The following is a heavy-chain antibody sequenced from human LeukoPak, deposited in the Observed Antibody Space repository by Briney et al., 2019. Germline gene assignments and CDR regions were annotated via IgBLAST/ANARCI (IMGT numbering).Heavy chain of an antibody. CDR3: ARGEESIAVAGDS. D-gene: IGHD6-19*01. J-gene: IGHJ4*02. Sequence: GGSLRLSCAASGFTFSTYSMNWVRQAPGKGLEYVSSISSSSSYISYADSVKGRFTISRDNAKNSLFLQMNSLRAEDTAVYYCARGEESIAVAGDSWGQGTLVTVSS. CDR2: ISSSSSYI. CDR1: GFTFSTYS. V-gene: IGHV3-21*01.